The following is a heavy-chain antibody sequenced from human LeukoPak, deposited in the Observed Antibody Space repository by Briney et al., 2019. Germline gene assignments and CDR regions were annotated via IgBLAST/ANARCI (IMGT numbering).Heavy chain of an antibody. Sequence: SETLSLTCTVSGGSISSSSYYWGWIRQPPGKGLEWIGSIYYSGSTYYNPSLKSRVTISVDTSKNQFSLKLSSVIAADTAVYYCARLNFSYSSSSLYYYYAMDVWGQGTTVTVSS. D-gene: IGHD6-6*01. CDR1: GGSISSSSYY. J-gene: IGHJ6*02. CDR3: ARLNFSYSSSSLYYYYAMDV. V-gene: IGHV4-39*01. CDR2: IYYSGST.